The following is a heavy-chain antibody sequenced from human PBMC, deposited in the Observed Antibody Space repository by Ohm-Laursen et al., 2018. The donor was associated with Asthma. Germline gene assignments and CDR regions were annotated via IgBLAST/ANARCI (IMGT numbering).Heavy chain of an antibody. V-gene: IGHV2-70*12. CDR1: GISLRTNGVR. CDR3: AHRRDYNGDWDGGVLDQ. CDR2: IDWDDEK. J-gene: IGHJ4*02. Sequence: TQTLTLTCTFSGISLRTNGVRVSWIRQPPGKALEWLARIDWDDEKFYRTSLKTRLTIPRDTSKNQVVLTMTNLDPADTATYYCAHRRDYNGDWDGGVLDQWGQGTLVTVSS. D-gene: IGHD4-17*01.